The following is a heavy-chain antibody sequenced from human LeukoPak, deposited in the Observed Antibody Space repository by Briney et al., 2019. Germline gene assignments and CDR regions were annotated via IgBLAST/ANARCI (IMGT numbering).Heavy chain of an antibody. CDR3: ARADTAERVVWFDP. J-gene: IGHJ5*02. CDR1: GGSISSGDYY. D-gene: IGHD5-18*01. CDR2: IYYSGST. V-gene: IGHV4-30-4*01. Sequence: SETLSLTCTVSGGSISSGDYYWSWIRQPPGKGLEWIGYIYYSGSTCYNPSLKSRVTISVDTSKNQFSLKLSSVTAADTAVYYCARADTAERVVWFDPWGQGTLVTVSS.